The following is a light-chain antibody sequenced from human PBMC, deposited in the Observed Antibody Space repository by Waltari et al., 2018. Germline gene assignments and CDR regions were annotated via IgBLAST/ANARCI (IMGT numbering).Light chain of an antibody. Sequence: DIVMTQSPDSLAVSLGERATINCKSSQNLLYSLNNKNELGWYQQKPGQPPKLLIYWASTRESGVPDRVSGSGAGTDFTLTISSLQAEDVAVYYCQQYKSAPWTFGQGTKVEIK. CDR1: QNLLYSLNNKNE. V-gene: IGKV4-1*01. CDR3: QQYKSAPWT. J-gene: IGKJ1*01. CDR2: WAS.